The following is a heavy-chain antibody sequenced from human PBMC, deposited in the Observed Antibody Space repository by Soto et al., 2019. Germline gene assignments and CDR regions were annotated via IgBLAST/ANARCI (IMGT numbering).Heavy chain of an antibody. CDR3: ARDYYDSSGYYSDAFDI. Sequence: PSETLSLTRPVAGGSISSYYWSWIRQPPGKGLEWIGYIYYSGSTNYNPSLKSRVTISVDTSKNQFSLKLSSVTAADTAVYYCARDYYDSSGYYSDAFDIWGQGTMVTVSS. CDR1: GGSISSYY. D-gene: IGHD3-22*01. V-gene: IGHV4-59*01. CDR2: IYYSGST. J-gene: IGHJ3*02.